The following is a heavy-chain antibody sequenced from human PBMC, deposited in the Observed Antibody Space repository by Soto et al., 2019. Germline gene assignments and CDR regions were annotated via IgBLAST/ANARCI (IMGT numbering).Heavy chain of an antibody. V-gene: IGHV3-21*01. CDR3: ARLHLKYYYGSFQHY. Sequence: GGSLKLSCAASGFTFSSYSMNWVRHAPGKGLEWVSSISSSSRYIYYTDSVKGRFTISRDNAKNSLYLQMNSLRAEDTAVYYCARLHLKYYYGSFQHYSYPATLVP. J-gene: IGHJ4*02. D-gene: IGHD3-10*01. CDR1: GFTFSSYS. CDR2: ISSSSRYI.